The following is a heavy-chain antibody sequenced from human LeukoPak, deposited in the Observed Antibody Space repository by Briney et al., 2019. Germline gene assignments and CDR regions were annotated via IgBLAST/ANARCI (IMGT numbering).Heavy chain of an antibody. Sequence: GGSLRLSCAASGFTFSDYYMSWIRQAPGKVLEWVSYISSSGSTIYYADSVKGRFTISRDNAKNSLYLQMNSLRAEDTAVYYCARVEWELLQVFDYWGQGTLVTVSS. D-gene: IGHD1-26*01. CDR2: ISSSGSTI. J-gene: IGHJ4*02. CDR1: GFTFSDYY. V-gene: IGHV3-11*04. CDR3: ARVEWELLQVFDY.